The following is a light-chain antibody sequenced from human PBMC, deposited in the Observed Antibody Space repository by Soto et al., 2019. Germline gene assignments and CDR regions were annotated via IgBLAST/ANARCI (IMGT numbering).Light chain of an antibody. CDR2: GNS. CDR1: SSNIGAGYD. CDR3: QSYDSSLSAL. Sequence: QPVRTQPPSVSGAPGQRVTISCTGRSSNIGAGYDVHWYQQLPGTAPKLLIYGNSNRPSGVPDRFSGSKSGTSASLAITGLQAEYEADYYCQSYDSSLSALFGGGTKLTVL. V-gene: IGLV1-40*01. J-gene: IGLJ3*02.